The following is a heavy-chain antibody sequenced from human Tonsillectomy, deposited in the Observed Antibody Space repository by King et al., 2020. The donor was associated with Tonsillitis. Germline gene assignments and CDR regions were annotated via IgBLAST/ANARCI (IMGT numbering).Heavy chain of an antibody. V-gene: IGHV3-30*18. CDR1: GFTFSSYD. J-gene: IGHJ6*03. Sequence: VQLVESGGGVVQPGRSLRLSCAASGFTFSSYDIHWVRQAPGKGLEWVAVISYDGSYKYYADSVKGRFAISRDNSKNTLYLQMNSLRAEDTAVYYCAKEAHSDILTGYSTFEYYYYYMDVWGKGTTVTVSS. D-gene: IGHD3-9*01. CDR3: AKEAHSDILTGYSTFEYYYYYMDV. CDR2: ISYDGSYK.